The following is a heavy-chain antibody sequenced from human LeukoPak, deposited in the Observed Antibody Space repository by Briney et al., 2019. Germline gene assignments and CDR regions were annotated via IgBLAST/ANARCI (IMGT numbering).Heavy chain of an antibody. CDR2: INHSGST. J-gene: IGHJ4*02. Sequence: SETLSLTCAVYGGSFSGYYWSWIRQPPGKRLEWIGEINHSGSTNYNPSLKSRVTISVDTSKNQFSLKLSSVTAADTAVYYCARGYSSSWDFDYWGQGTLVTVSS. V-gene: IGHV4-34*01. D-gene: IGHD6-13*01. CDR3: ARGYSSSWDFDY. CDR1: GGSFSGYY.